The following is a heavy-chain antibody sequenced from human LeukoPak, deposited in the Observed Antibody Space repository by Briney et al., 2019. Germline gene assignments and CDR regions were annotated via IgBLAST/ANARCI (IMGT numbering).Heavy chain of an antibody. Sequence: PSETLSLTCAVYGGSFSGYYWSWIRQPPGKGLEWIGEINHSGSTNYNPSLKSRVTISVDTSKNQFSLKLSSVTAADTAAYYCARGRISSGGSCYGIDYWGQGTLVTVSS. CDR2: INHSGST. J-gene: IGHJ4*02. CDR3: ARGRISSGGSCYGIDY. D-gene: IGHD2-15*01. V-gene: IGHV4-34*01. CDR1: GGSFSGYY.